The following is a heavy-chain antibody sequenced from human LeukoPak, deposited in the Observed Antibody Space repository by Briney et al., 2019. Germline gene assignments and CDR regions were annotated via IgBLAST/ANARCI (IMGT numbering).Heavy chain of an antibody. D-gene: IGHD3-10*01. CDR3: ATESTRELGLL. V-gene: IGHV4-61*02. J-gene: IGHJ4*02. CDR1: GGPISSGSFY. Sequence: SETLSLTCTVSGGPISSGSFYWSWIRQPAGKGLEWIGRIHTGGSTNHNPSLKNRITISVDTSKNQFSLKLRSVTAADTAVYYCATESTRELGLLWGQGTLVTVSS. CDR2: IHTGGST.